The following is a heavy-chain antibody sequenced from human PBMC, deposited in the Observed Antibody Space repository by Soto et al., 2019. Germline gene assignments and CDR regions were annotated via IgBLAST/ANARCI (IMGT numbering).Heavy chain of an antibody. CDR3: ARGDPGFYCSGGSCYYYYYGMDV. D-gene: IGHD2-15*01. V-gene: IGHV3-21*01. Sequence: GSLRLSCAASGFTFSSYSMNWVRQAPGKGLEWVSSISSSSSYIYYADSVKGRFTISRDNAKNSLYLQMNSLRAEDTAVYYCARGDPGFYCSGGSCYYYYYGMDVWGQGTTVTVSS. CDR2: ISSSSSYI. CDR1: GFTFSSYS. J-gene: IGHJ6*02.